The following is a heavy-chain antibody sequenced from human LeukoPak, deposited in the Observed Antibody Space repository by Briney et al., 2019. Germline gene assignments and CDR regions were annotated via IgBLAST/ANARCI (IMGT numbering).Heavy chain of an antibody. D-gene: IGHD3-22*01. Sequence: SETLSLTCTVSGGSISSSSYYWGWIRQPPGKGLEWIGSIYYSGSTYYNPSLKSRVTISVDTSKNQFSLKLSSVTAADTAVHYCARRPLGDSSGYQDYWGQGTLVTVSS. V-gene: IGHV4-39*01. CDR3: ARRPLGDSSGYQDY. CDR2: IYYSGST. CDR1: GGSISSSSYY. J-gene: IGHJ4*02.